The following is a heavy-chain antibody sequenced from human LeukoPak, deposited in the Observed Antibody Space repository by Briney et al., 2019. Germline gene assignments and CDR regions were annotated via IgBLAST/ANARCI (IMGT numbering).Heavy chain of an antibody. CDR3: ARYFAVPDGGGFDY. D-gene: IGHD3-3*01. CDR2: INPITGDT. CDR1: GYTFTSYY. Sequence: ASVKVSCKTSGYTFTSYYMHWVRQAPGQGLEWLGWINPITGDTKYAQKFQGSVTMTRDTSISTVYMELSGLTSDDTAIYYCARYFAVPDGGGFDYWGQGTLVTVSS. V-gene: IGHV1-2*02. J-gene: IGHJ4*02.